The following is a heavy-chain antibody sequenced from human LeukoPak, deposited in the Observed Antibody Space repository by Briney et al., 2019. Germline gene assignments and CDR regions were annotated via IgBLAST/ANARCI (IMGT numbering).Heavy chain of an antibody. CDR3: AHRRTVTTFLY. CDR1: GFSLSSNEVG. Sequence: SGPTLVKPTQTLTLTCTFSGFSLSSNEVGVGWIRHPPGQDLEWLALIYWNDVKSYNPSLKSRLTISKDTSKNQVVLTMTNVDPVDTATYYCAHRRTVTTFLYWGQGTLVTVSS. J-gene: IGHJ4*02. CDR2: IYWNDVK. D-gene: IGHD4-17*01. V-gene: IGHV2-5*01.